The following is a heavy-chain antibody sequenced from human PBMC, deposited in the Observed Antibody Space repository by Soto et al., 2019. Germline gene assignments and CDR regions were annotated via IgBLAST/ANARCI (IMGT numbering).Heavy chain of an antibody. J-gene: IGHJ6*02. CDR3: ASLLAAAAPKAGFYYYYYGMDV. Sequence: SETLSLTCTVSGGSISSSSYYWGWIRQPPGKGLERIGSIYYSGSTYYNPSLKSRVTISVDTSKNQFSLKLSSVTAADTAVYYCASLLAAAAPKAGFYYYYYGMDVWGQGTTVTVSS. V-gene: IGHV4-39*01. CDR2: IYYSGST. CDR1: GGSISSSSYY. D-gene: IGHD6-13*01.